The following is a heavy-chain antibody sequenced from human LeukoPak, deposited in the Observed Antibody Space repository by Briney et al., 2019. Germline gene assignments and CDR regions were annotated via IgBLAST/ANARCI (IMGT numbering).Heavy chain of an antibody. J-gene: IGHJ4*02. CDR2: LNPSDGLT. V-gene: IGHV1-46*02. D-gene: IGHD3-16*01. CDR3: ARGGGEFDS. Sequence: GASMKVSCKASGYIFNSAYMHWVRQAPGRGLEWVGVLNPSDGLTSYAQKFQGRVTMTRDTSTSTVYMELSSLISDDTAVYYCARGGGEFDSWGQGTLVTVSS. CDR1: GYIFNSAY.